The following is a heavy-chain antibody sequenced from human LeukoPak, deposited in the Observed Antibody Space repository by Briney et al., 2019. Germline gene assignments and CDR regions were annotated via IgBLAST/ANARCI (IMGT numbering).Heavy chain of an antibody. CDR2: IYYSGST. V-gene: IGHV4-59*08. J-gene: IGHJ4*02. D-gene: IGHD6-19*01. CDR1: GGSISSYY. Sequence: SETLSLTCTVSGGSISSYYWSWIRQPPGKGLEWIGYIYYSGSTNYNPSLKSRVTISVDTSKNRFSLKLSSVTAADTAVYYCARQKSLLYSSGWYQGFDYWGQGTLVTVSS. CDR3: ARQKSLLYSSGWYQGFDY.